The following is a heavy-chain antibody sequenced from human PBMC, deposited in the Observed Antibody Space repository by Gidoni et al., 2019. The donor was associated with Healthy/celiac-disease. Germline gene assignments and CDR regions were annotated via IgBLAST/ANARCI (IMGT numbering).Heavy chain of an antibody. D-gene: IGHD3-16*01. CDR1: GGSFSGYY. J-gene: IGHJ6*03. CDR3: ARDDEGETGLYYYYMDV. CDR2: INHSGST. V-gene: IGHV4-34*01. Sequence: QVQLQQWGAGLLKPSETLSLTCAVYGGSFSGYYWSWIRQPPGKGLEWIGEINHSGSTNYNPSLKSRVTISVDTSKNQFSLKLSSVTAADTAVYYCARDDEGETGLYYYYMDVWGKGTTVTVSS.